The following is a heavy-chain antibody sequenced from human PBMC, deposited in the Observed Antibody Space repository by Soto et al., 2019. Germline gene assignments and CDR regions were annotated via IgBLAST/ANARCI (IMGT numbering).Heavy chain of an antibody. CDR1: GFTFSSYA. V-gene: IGHV3-30-3*01. Sequence: GGSLSLSCAASGFTFSSYAMHWVRQAPGKGLEWVAVISYDGSNKYYADSVKGRFTISRDNSKNTLYLQMNSLRAEDTAVYYCARDGDSSSWYLSYGYYYYGMDVWGQGTTVTVSS. J-gene: IGHJ6*02. CDR3: ARDGDSSSWYLSYGYYYYGMDV. D-gene: IGHD6-13*01. CDR2: ISYDGSNK.